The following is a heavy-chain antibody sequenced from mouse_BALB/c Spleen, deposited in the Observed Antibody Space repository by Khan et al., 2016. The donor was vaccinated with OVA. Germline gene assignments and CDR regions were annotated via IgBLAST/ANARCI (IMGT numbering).Heavy chain of an antibody. J-gene: IGHJ2*01. CDR1: GYSITSGYA. D-gene: IGHD2-4*01. CDR2: ISYSGDT. CDR3: ATRNEYEYSFDY. V-gene: IGHV3-2*02. Sequence: KLEESGPGLVKPSQSLTLTCTVTGYSITSGYAWKWIRPFRGNKLGRMGYISYSGDTSYTPSFKSRISITRETSKNQSYLQMNSVTHEDTATYYCATRNEYEYSFDYWGQGTTLTVSS.